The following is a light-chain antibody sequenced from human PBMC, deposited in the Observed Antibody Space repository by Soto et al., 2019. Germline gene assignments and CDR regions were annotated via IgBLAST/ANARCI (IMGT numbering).Light chain of an antibody. CDR3: AAWDDSLNGYV. J-gene: IGLJ1*01. CDR2: SNN. V-gene: IGLV1-44*01. Sequence: QSALPQPPSASGTPGQRATTSCSGSSSNIGSNTVNWDQQLPGTAPKLLIYSNNQRPSGVPDRFSGSKSGTSASLAISGLQSEDEADYYCAAWDDSLNGYVFGTGTKVTVL. CDR1: SSNIGSNT.